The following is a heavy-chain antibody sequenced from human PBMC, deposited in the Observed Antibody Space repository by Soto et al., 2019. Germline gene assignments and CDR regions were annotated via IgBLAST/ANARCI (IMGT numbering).Heavy chain of an antibody. V-gene: IGHV4-39*01. CDR3: VRHAQWIIRAY. Sequence: QLQLQLSGPGLVKPSETLSLTCNVSGASISSYNYWGWFRQPPGKGLEGIGSIIYSGDIMYNPSLQSRLTLFVATSKNQFSLKLSSVTAADTAVYYCVRHAQWIIRAYWGQGSLVTVSS. CDR2: IIYSGDI. J-gene: IGHJ4*02. CDR1: GASISSYNY. D-gene: IGHD5-12*01.